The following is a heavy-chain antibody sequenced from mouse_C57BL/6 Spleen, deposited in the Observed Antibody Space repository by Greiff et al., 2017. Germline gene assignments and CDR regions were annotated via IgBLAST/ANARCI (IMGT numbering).Heavy chain of an antibody. Sequence: VKLVESGPGLVAPSQSLSITCTVSGFSLTSYGVHWVRQPPGKGLEWLVVIWSDGSTTYNSALKSRLSISKDNSKSQVFLKMNSLQTDDTAMYYCARHYYGSSYAMDYWGQGTSGTVSS. J-gene: IGHJ4*01. D-gene: IGHD1-1*01. V-gene: IGHV2-6-1*01. CDR2: IWSDGST. CDR3: ARHYYGSSYAMDY. CDR1: GFSLTSYG.